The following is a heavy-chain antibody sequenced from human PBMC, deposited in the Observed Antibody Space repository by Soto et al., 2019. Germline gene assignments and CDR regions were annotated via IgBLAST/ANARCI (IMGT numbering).Heavy chain of an antibody. Sequence: GGFLRLSCAASGFTFSSYWMHWVRQAPGKGLVWVSRINTDGRGTSYADSVKGRFTISRDNAKNTLYLQMNSLRAEDTAVYYCARDAGPYGMDVWGQGTTVTVSS. CDR3: ARDAGPYGMDV. J-gene: IGHJ6*02. CDR1: GFTFSSYW. V-gene: IGHV3-74*01. CDR2: INTDGRGT.